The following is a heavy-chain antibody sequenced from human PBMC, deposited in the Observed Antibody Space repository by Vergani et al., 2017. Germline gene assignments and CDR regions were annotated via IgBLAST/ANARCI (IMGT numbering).Heavy chain of an antibody. V-gene: IGHV1-46*03. CDR3: ARASGSREHRYLDDYFYGMDV. CDR1: GYTFTSYY. CDR2: INPSGGST. D-gene: IGHD3-16*02. Sequence: QVQLVQSGAEVKKPGASVKVSCKASGYTFTSYYMHWVRQAPGQGLEWMGIINPSGGSTSYAQKFQGRVTMTRDTSTSTVYMELSSLRSEDTAVYYCARASGSREHRYLDDYFYGMDVWGQGTTVTVSS. J-gene: IGHJ6*02.